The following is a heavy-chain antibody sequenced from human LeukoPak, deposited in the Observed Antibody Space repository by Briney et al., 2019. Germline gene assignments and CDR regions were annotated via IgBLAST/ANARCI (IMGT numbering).Heavy chain of an antibody. J-gene: IGHJ4*02. CDR1: GYTFTSYG. V-gene: IGHV1-18*01. D-gene: IGHD3-10*01. CDR3: ASFPYYGSGSYW. Sequence: GASVKVSCKASGYTFTSYGISWVRQAPGQGLEWMGWISAYNGNTNYAQKLQGRVTMTRDTSISTAYMELSRLRSDDTAVYYCASFPYYGSGSYWWGQGTLVTVSS. CDR2: ISAYNGNT.